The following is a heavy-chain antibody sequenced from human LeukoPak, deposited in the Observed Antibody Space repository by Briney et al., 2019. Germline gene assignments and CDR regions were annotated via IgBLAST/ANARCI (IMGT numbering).Heavy chain of an antibody. CDR2: ISYDGSNK. V-gene: IGHV3-30-3*01. CDR1: EFTFSSYA. Sequence: GGSLRLSCAASEFTFSSYAMHWVRQAPGKGLEWVAVISYDGSNKYYADSVKGRFTISRDNSKNTLYLQMNSLRAEDTAVYYCARPLEPYYYYGMDVWGQGTTVTVSS. J-gene: IGHJ6*02. CDR3: ARPLEPYYYYGMDV. D-gene: IGHD5-24*01.